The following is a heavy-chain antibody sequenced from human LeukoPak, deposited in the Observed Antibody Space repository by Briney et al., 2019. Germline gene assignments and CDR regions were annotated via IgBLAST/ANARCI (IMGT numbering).Heavy chain of an antibody. CDR3: ARDHYDRDHYDSSGYPY. V-gene: IGHV3-30-3*01. D-gene: IGHD3-22*01. Sequence: GGSLRLSCAASGFTFSSHGMHWVRQAPGKGLEWVAVISDDGSNKYYVESVKGRFTISRDNSKNTLYLQMNSLRAEDTAVYYCARDHYDRDHYDSSGYPYWGQGTLVTVSS. CDR1: GFTFSSHG. CDR2: ISDDGSNK. J-gene: IGHJ4*02.